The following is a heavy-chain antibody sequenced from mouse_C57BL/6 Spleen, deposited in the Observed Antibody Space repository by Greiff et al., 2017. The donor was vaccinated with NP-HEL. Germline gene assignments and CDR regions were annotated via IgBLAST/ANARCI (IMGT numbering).Heavy chain of an antibody. CDR2: INPNNGGT. V-gene: IGHV1-26*01. Sequence: VQLKQSGPELVKPGASVKISCKASGYTFTDYYMNWVKQSHGKGLEWIGDINPNNGGTSYNQKFKGKATLTVDKSSSTAYMELRSLTSEDSAVYYCARSYGYDEGDYYAMDYWGQGTSVTVSS. J-gene: IGHJ4*01. CDR3: ARSYGYDEGDYYAMDY. D-gene: IGHD2-2*01. CDR1: GYTFTDYY.